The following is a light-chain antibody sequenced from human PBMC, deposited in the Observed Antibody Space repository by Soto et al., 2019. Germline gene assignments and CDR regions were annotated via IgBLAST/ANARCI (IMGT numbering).Light chain of an antibody. CDR3: RSYAGSNNFF. J-gene: IGLJ1*01. V-gene: IGLV2-8*01. Sequence: QSVLTQPPSASGSPGQSVTISCTGTSSDVGGYNYFSWYQQHPGKAPKLMIYEVSERPAGVPDRFSGSKSSNTASLTVSGLQAEDEADYYCRSYAGSNNFFFGTGTKLTVL. CDR1: SSDVGGYNY. CDR2: EVS.